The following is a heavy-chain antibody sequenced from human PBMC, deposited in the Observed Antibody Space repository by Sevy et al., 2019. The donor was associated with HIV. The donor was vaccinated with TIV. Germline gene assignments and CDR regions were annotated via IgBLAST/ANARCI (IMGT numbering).Heavy chain of an antibody. D-gene: IGHD3-16*01. CDR1: GGSISSGDYY. J-gene: IGHJ5*02. Sequence: SETLSLTCTVSGGSISSGDYYWSWIRQPPGKGLEWIGYIYYIGGTYYNPSLKSRVTISVDTSKNQFSRKLSSVTAADTAVYYCAREGGIPVWFDPWGQGTLVTVSS. CDR3: AREGGIPVWFDP. V-gene: IGHV4-30-4*01. CDR2: IYYIGGT.